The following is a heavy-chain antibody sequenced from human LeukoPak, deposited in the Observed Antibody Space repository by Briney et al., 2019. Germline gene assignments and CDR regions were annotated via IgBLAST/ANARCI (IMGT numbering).Heavy chain of an antibody. Sequence: ASVKVSCKASGYTFTGYYMHWVRQAPGQGLEWMGWINPNSGGTNYAQKFQGRVTMTRDTSISTAYMELSRLRSDDTAVYYCATRYSSGYYLDAFDIWGQGTMVTVSS. V-gene: IGHV1-2*02. CDR1: GYTFTGYY. CDR2: INPNSGGT. J-gene: IGHJ3*02. D-gene: IGHD3-22*01. CDR3: ATRYSSGYYLDAFDI.